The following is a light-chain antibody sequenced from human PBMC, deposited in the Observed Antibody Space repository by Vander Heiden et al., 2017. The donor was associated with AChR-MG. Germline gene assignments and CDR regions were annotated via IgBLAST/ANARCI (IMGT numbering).Light chain of an antibody. CDR3: LQHNSFPRT. V-gene: IGKV1-17*01. J-gene: IGKJ1*01. CDR1: QGIGND. CDR2: AGS. Sequence: DIQMTQSPSSLSASVGDRVTITCRASQGIGNDLGWYQQKTGKAPKRLIYAGSTLQSGVPSRFSGSGSGTEFTLTISSLQPEDFATYYCLQHNSFPRTFGQGTKVEIK.